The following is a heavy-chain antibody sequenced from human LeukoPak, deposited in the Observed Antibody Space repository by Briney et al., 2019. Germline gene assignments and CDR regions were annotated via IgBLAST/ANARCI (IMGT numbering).Heavy chain of an antibody. CDR1: GFTVSSYE. CDR3: AELGITMIGGV. V-gene: IGHV3-48*03. J-gene: IGHJ6*04. Sequence: PGGSLRLSCAASGFTVSSYEMNWVRQAPGKGREWVSYISSSGSTIYYADSVKGRFTISRDNAKNSLYLQMNSLRAEDTAVYYCAELGITMIGGVWGKGTTVTISS. D-gene: IGHD3-10*02. CDR2: ISSSGSTI.